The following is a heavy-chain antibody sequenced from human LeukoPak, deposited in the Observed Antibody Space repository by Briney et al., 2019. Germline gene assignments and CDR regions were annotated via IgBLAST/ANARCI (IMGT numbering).Heavy chain of an antibody. CDR3: ARVNKDDGVHFDFDS. D-gene: IGHD1/OR15-1a*01. CDR1: GFTINSDY. J-gene: IGHJ4*02. V-gene: IGHV3-53*01. Sequence: PGGSLRLSCAASGFTINSDYMSWVRQAPGKGLEWVAVIYSGGTKYYADSVKGRFTISRDNSKNTLYLQMNSLRAEDTAVYYCARVNKDDGVHFDFDSWGQGTLVTVSS. CDR2: IYSGGTK.